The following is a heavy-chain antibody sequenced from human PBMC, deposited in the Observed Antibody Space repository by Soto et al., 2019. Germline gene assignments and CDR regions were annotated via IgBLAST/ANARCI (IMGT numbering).Heavy chain of an antibody. CDR2: IWSDGTYR. D-gene: IGHD6-13*01. CDR3: ARDRAGIGTSCWFDP. CDR1: GFAFNTYG. Sequence: QVQLVESGGGVVQPGRSLRLSCATSGFAFNTYGMHWVRQAPGKGLEWVAVIWSDGTYRKYEDSVKGRFTIFRDNSKNTVYLQMDSLRAEDTALYYCARDRAGIGTSCWFDPWGQGTLLTVSS. V-gene: IGHV3-33*01. J-gene: IGHJ5*02.